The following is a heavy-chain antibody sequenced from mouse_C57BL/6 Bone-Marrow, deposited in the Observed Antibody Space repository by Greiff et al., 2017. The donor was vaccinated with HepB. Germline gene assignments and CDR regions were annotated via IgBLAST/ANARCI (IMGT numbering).Heavy chain of an antibody. CDR1: GYTFTDYE. V-gene: IGHV1-15*01. Sequence: QVQLQQSGAELVRPGASVTLSCKASGYTFTDYEMHWVKQTPVHGLEWIGAIDPETGGTAYNQKFKGKAILTADKSSSTAYMELRSLTSEDSAVYYCTRSDYSNLYAMDYWGQGTSATVSS. CDR3: TRSDYSNLYAMDY. J-gene: IGHJ4*01. CDR2: IDPETGGT. D-gene: IGHD2-5*01.